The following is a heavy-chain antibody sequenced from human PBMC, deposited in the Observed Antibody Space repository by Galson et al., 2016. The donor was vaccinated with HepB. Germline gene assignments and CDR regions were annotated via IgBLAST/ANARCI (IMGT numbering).Heavy chain of an antibody. D-gene: IGHD3-10*01. V-gene: IGHV1-18*04. J-gene: IGHJ5*02. CDR2: INSYNGNT. CDR3: ASHYGSGSSNWFDP. Sequence: SVKVSCKASGYTFTSYGISWVRQAPGQGLEWMGWINSYNGNTNYAHKLQGRVTTTTDTSTSTAYMELRSLRSDDTAVYYCASHYGSGSSNWFDPWGQGTLVTVSS. CDR1: GYTFTSYG.